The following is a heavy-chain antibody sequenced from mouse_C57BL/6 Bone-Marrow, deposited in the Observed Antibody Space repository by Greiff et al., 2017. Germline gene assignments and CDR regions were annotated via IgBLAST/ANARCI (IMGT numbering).Heavy chain of an antibody. CDR1: GYAFSSSW. D-gene: IGHD2-2*01. V-gene: IGHV1-82*01. CDR2: IYPGDGDT. Sequence: VKLQESGPELVKPGASVKISCKASGYAFSSSWMNWVKQRPGKGLEWIGRIYPGDGDTNYNGKFKGKATLTADKSSSTAYMQLSSLTSEDSAVYFCARWLPLAYWGQGTLVTVSA. CDR3: ARWLPLAY. J-gene: IGHJ3*01.